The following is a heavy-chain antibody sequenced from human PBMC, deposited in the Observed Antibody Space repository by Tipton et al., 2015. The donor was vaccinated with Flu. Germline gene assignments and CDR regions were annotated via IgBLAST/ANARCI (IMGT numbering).Heavy chain of an antibody. CDR2: IYYSGST. Sequence: TLSLTCTVSGGSIGSYYWSWIRQPPGKGLEWIGYIYYSGSTNYNPSLKSRVTISVDTSKNQFSLKLSSVTAADTAVYYCARVLGYCSSTSCYRYYYYGRDGWGQGPTVTVSS. D-gene: IGHD2-2*02. J-gene: IGHJ6*02. CDR1: GGSIGSYY. V-gene: IGHV4-59*01. CDR3: ARVLGYCSSTSCYRYYYYGRDG.